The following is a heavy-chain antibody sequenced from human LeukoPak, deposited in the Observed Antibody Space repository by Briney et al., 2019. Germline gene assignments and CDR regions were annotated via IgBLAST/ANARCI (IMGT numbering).Heavy chain of an antibody. CDR1: GDSVSSGSYY. J-gene: IGHJ3*02. Sequence: SETLSLTCTVSGDSVSSGSYYWGWIRQPPGKGLEWIGSVYYGGNTYSNPSLTSRLTISKDTSRNQISLKLSSVAVADTAVYYCARDAHTARYYYDSSGPEDIWGQGTMVTVSS. D-gene: IGHD3-22*01. CDR3: ARDAHTARYYYDSSGPEDI. CDR2: VYYGGNT. V-gene: IGHV4-39*07.